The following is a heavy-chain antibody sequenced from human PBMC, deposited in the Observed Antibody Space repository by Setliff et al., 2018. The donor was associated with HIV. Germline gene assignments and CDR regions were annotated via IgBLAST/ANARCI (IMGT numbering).Heavy chain of an antibody. CDR2: IKSKTDGGTT. D-gene: IGHD5-18*01. CDR3: TRGRGYSYGYSDY. Sequence: GGSLRLSCAASGFTFKNAWMNWVRQAPGKGLEWIGRIKSKTDGGTTDYAAPVKSRFISSRYDSKSIVYLQMNSLKTEETAVYYCTRGRGYSYGYSDYWGQGTLVTVSS. CDR1: GFTFKNAW. J-gene: IGHJ4*02. V-gene: IGHV3-15*01.